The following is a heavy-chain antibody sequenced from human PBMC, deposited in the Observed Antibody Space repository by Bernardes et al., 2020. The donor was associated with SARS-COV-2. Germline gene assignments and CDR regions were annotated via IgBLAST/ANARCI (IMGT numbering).Heavy chain of an antibody. CDR1: GYSFIRYW. D-gene: IGHD1-1*01. CDR2: IYPGDSDT. CDR3: ARRGTGTTDYFDY. J-gene: IGHJ4*02. V-gene: IGHV5-51*01. Sequence: GASLKISCKGSGYSFIRYWIGWVRQMPGKGLEWMGSIYPGDSDTRYSPSFQGQVTISADKSISTAYLQWSSLKASDTAMYYCARRGTGTTDYFDYWGQGTLVTVSS.